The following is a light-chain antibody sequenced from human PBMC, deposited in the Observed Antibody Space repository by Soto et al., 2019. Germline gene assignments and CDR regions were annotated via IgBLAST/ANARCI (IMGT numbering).Light chain of an antibody. Sequence: QSALTQPASVSGSPGQSIAISCTGTSSDIGAYNYVSWHQQYPGKVPKLIIYDVNNRPSGVSDRFSGSKSGYTASLTISGLQAEDEAEYYCISYTTSGTYVFGTGTKVTVL. CDR1: SSDIGAYNY. CDR2: DVN. J-gene: IGLJ1*01. V-gene: IGLV2-14*03. CDR3: ISYTTSGTYV.